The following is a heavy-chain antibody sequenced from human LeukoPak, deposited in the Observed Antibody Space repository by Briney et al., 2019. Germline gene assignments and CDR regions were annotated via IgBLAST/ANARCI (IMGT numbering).Heavy chain of an antibody. D-gene: IGHD3-22*01. CDR3: ARADYDSSGTFDY. CDR2: ISSSSTYI. CDR1: GFTFSSYS. V-gene: IGHV3-21*01. Sequence: GGSLRLSCAASGFTFSSYSMNWVHQAPGKGLEWVSSISSSSTYIYYADSVQGRFTISRDNAKNSLYLQMNSLRADDTAVYYCARADYDSSGTFDYWGQGTLVTVSS. J-gene: IGHJ4*02.